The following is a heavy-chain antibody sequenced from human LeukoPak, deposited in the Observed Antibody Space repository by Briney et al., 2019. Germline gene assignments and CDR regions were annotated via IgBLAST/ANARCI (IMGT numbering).Heavy chain of an antibody. CDR3: ARSSPPTYSLFYYYMDV. J-gene: IGHJ6*03. D-gene: IGHD2-15*01. CDR2: VNPSSGGA. CDR1: GYTFTDYY. Sequence: VASVKVSCKASGYTFTDYYIHWVRQAPGQGLEWMGWVNPSSGGAKYAQTFQGRVIITTDTSVSTASMELSSLRSDDTAAYFCARSSPPTYSLFYYYMDVWGKGSTVTVSS. V-gene: IGHV1-2*02.